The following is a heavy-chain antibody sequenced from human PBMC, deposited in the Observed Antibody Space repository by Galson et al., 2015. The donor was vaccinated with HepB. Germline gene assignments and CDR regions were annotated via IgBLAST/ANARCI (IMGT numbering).Heavy chain of an antibody. V-gene: IGHV1-2*04. Sequence: SVKVSCKASGYTFTGYYMHWVRQAPGQGLEWMGWINPNSGGTNYAQKFQGWVTMTRDTSISTAYMELSRLRSDDTAVYYCARVGNWYSSSSVDYYGMDVWGQGTTVTVSS. CDR1: GYTFTGYY. D-gene: IGHD6-6*01. J-gene: IGHJ6*02. CDR3: ARVGNWYSSSSVDYYGMDV. CDR2: INPNSGGT.